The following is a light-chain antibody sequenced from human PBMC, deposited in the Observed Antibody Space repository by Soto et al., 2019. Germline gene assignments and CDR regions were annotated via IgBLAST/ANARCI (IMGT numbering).Light chain of an antibody. CDR2: AAS. Sequence: DIQMTQSPSSVSAFVGDRVTITCRASQDISSWLAWYQQKPGKAPKLLIYAASSLESGVPSRFSGSGSGTIFILTISSLQPEDFAPSYCQPSNSFPLTFGKGTRLEIK. CDR1: QDISSW. CDR3: QPSNSFPLT. V-gene: IGKV1-12*01. J-gene: IGKJ5*01.